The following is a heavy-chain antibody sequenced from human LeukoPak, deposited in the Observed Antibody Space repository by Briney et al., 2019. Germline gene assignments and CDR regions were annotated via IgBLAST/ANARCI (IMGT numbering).Heavy chain of an antibody. D-gene: IGHD6-13*01. CDR3: AREAAVNAFDI. CDR1: GYTFTSYY. CDR2: INPSGGST. Sequence: EASVKVSCKASGYTFTSYYMHWVRQAPRQGLEWMGIINPSGGSTSYAQKFQGRVTMTRDTSTSTVYMELSSLRSEDTAVYYCAREAAVNAFDIWGQGTMVTVSS. J-gene: IGHJ3*02. V-gene: IGHV1-46*03.